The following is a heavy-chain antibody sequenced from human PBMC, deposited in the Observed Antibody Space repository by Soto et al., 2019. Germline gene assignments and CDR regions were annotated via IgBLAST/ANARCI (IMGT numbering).Heavy chain of an antibody. CDR1: SFSISSGYY. V-gene: IGHV4-31*11. J-gene: IGHJ4*02. CDR3: ARVYCSGGSCYRFDY. CDR2: IYYSGST. Sequence: SETLSLTCAVSSFSISSGYYWGWIRQHPGRGLEWIGHIYYSGSTFYNSSLKSRVTISVDTSKNQFSLKLSSVTAADTAVSYCARVYCSGGSCYRFDYWGQGTLVTVSS. D-gene: IGHD2-15*01.